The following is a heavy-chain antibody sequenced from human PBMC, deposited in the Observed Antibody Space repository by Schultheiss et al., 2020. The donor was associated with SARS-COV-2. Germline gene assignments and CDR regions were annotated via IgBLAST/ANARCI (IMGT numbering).Heavy chain of an antibody. CDR3: ARDIGRSSSNWFDP. V-gene: IGHV4-61*01. CDR2: IYYSGST. CDR1: GGSVSSGSYY. J-gene: IGHJ5*02. Sequence: SETLSLTCTVSGGSVSSGSYYWSWIRQPPGKGLEWIGYIYYSGSTNYNPSLKSRVTISVDTSKNQFSLKLSSVTAADTAVYYCARDIGRSSSNWFDPWGQGTLVTVSS. D-gene: IGHD6-6*01.